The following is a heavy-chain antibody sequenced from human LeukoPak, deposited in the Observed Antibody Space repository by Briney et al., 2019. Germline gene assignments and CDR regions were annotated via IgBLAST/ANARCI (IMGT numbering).Heavy chain of an antibody. D-gene: IGHD6-19*01. V-gene: IGHV4-34*01. J-gene: IGHJ6*02. CDR2: INHSGST. CDR3: ARGDSSGWYHPYYYYGMDV. CDR1: GGSFSGYY. Sequence: SETLSLTCAVYGGSFSGYYWSWIRQPPGKGLEWIGEINHSGSTNYNPSLKSRVTISVDTSKNQFSLKLSSVTAADTAVYYCARGDSSGWYHPYYYYGMDVWGQGTTVTVSS.